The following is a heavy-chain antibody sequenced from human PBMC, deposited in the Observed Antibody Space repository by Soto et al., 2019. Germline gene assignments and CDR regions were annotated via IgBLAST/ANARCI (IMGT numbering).Heavy chain of an antibody. D-gene: IGHD1-26*01. J-gene: IGHJ6*02. CDR2: IDPSDSYT. V-gene: IGHV5-10-1*01. CDR1: GYSFTSYW. Sequence: GESLKISCKGSGYSFTSYWISWVRQMPGKGLEWMGRIDPSDSYTNYSPSFQGHVTISADKSISTAYLQWSSLKASDTAMYYCARHGVVGATSGSYYYYGMDVWGQGTTVTV. CDR3: ARHGVVGATSGSYYYYGMDV.